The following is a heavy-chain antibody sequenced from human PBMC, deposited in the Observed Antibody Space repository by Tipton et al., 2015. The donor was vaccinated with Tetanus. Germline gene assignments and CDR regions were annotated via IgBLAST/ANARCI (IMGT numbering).Heavy chain of an antibody. J-gene: IGHJ4*02. CDR3: VRAPYSSPGKYYCDL. CDR2: IYYSGSS. V-gene: IGHV4-39*07. CDR1: GGSISGSSYY. D-gene: IGHD4-11*01. Sequence: TLSLTCTVSGGSISGSSYYWGWIRQPPGKGLEWIGSIYYSGSSYYNPTLKSRVTISVDTSKNQFSLNLASVTAADTAVYYCVRAPYSSPGKYYCDLWGQGTLVTVSS.